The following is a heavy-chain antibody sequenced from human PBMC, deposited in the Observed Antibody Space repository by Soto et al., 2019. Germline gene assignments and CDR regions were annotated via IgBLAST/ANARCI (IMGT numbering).Heavy chain of an antibody. CDR1: GYTFTSYG. CDR3: ARDGTGGILEWSNYYYYGMDV. D-gene: IGHD3-3*01. CDR2: ISAYNGNT. V-gene: IGHV1-18*01. J-gene: IGHJ6*02. Sequence: GASVKVSCKASGYTFTSYGISWVRQAPGQGLEWMGWISAYNGNTNYAQKLQGRVTMTTDTSTSTAYMELRSLRSDDTAVYYCARDGTGGILEWSNYYYYGMDVWGQGTTVTVSS.